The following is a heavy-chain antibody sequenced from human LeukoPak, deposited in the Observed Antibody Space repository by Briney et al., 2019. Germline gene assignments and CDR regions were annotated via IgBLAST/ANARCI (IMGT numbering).Heavy chain of an antibody. J-gene: IGHJ6*02. Sequence: PSETLSLTCAVYGGSFSGYYWSWIRQPPGKGLEWIGEINHSGSTNYNPSLKSRVTISVDTSKNQFSLKLSSVTAADTAVYYCARARGAIAVAGTGGNYYYYGMDVWGQGTTVTVS. CDR1: GGSFSGYY. D-gene: IGHD6-19*01. V-gene: IGHV4-34*01. CDR3: ARARGAIAVAGTGGNYYYYGMDV. CDR2: INHSGST.